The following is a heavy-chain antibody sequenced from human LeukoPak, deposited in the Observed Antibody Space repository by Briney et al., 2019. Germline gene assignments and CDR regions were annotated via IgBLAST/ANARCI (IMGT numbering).Heavy chain of an antibody. V-gene: IGHV3-21*04. CDR3: AKVPLGPKYYYDSSGYYGAFDI. CDR2: ISSSSSYI. D-gene: IGHD3-22*01. J-gene: IGHJ3*02. Sequence: GGSLRLSCAASGFTFSSYSMNWVRQAPGKGLEWVSSISSSSSYIYYADSVKGRFTISRDNAKNSLYLQMNSLRAEDTALYYCAKVPLGPKYYYDSSGYYGAFDIWGQGTMVTVSS. CDR1: GFTFSSYS.